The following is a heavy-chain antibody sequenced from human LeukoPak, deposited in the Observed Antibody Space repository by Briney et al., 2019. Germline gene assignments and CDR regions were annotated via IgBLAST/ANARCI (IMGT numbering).Heavy chain of an antibody. CDR2: TNPSGCST. Sequence: GASVKVSCKASGYTFTSYYMHWVRQAPGQGLEWMGITNPSGCSTSYAQKFQGRVTITRDTSTSTVYMELRSLRSEDTAVYYCARDNNSTRFDPWGQGTLVTVSS. D-gene: IGHD2/OR15-2a*01. J-gene: IGHJ5*02. V-gene: IGHV1-46*01. CDR3: ARDNNSTRFDP. CDR1: GYTFTSYY.